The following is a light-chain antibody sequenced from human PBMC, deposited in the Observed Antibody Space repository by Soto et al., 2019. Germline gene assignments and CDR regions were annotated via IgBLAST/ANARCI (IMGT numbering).Light chain of an antibody. J-gene: IGKJ1*01. Sequence: DIQMTQSPSSVSASVGDTVTITCRASQDISSWLAWYQQKPGKAPNLLIYAASSLQSGVPSRFSGSGSGTDFTLTITRLEPEDFAVYYCQQYGSLPWTFGQGTKVDIK. CDR3: QQYGSLPWT. CDR2: AAS. V-gene: IGKV1-12*01. CDR1: QDISSW.